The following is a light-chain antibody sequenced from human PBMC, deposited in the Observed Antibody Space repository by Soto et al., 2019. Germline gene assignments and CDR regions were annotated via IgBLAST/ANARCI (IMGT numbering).Light chain of an antibody. CDR2: DAS. CDR3: QQYDSYPRT. V-gene: IGKV1-5*01. CDR1: QGISGW. Sequence: IPMTQSASTLSASVGDRVTITCRASQGISGWLAWYHQKAGKAPKLLIFDASSLKSGVPSRFSGSGSGTEFTLTISSLQPDDFATYYCQQYDSYPRTFGQGAKVDIK. J-gene: IGKJ1*01.